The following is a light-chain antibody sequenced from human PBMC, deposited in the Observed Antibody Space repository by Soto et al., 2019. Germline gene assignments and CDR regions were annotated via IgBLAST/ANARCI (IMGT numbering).Light chain of an antibody. CDR1: GGDVGKYDL. CDR3: CSYACNGAWV. Sequence: QSVLTQPASVSGSPGQSITISCAGSGGDVGKYDLLSWYQQIPGKAPKLIIFEVNRRPSGVSDRFSGSKSGNTASLTISVLQAEDEADFVCCSYACNGAWVFGGGTQLTVL. V-gene: IGLV2-23*02. CDR2: EVN. J-gene: IGLJ7*01.